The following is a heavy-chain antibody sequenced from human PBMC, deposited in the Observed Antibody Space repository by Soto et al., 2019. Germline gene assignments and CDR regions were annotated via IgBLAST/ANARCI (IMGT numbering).Heavy chain of an antibody. J-gene: IGHJ3*02. CDR2: IYYSGST. D-gene: IGHD3-10*01. V-gene: IGHV4-31*03. CDR1: GGSISSGGYY. CDR3: VAYGSGSYFGGDAFDI. Sequence: SETLSLTCTVSGGSISSGGYYWSWIRQHPGKGLEWIGYIYYSGSTYYNPSLKSRVTISVDTSKNQFSLKLGSVTAADTAVYYCVAYGSGSYFGGDAFDIWGQGTMVTVSS.